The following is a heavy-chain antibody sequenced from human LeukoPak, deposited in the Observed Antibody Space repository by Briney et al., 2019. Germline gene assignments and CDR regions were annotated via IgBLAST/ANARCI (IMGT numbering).Heavy chain of an antibody. D-gene: IGHD1-26*01. Sequence: KASETLSLTCTISGSSISSISSYSWSWIRQPPGKGLEWIGYIFASGSTNYNPSLKGRVTISVDTSKNQFSLKLSSVTAADTAVYYCARWTSGGHTFDYWGQGALVTVSS. CDR3: ARWTSGGHTFDY. CDR1: GSSISSISSYS. V-gene: IGHV4-61*05. J-gene: IGHJ4*02. CDR2: IFASGST.